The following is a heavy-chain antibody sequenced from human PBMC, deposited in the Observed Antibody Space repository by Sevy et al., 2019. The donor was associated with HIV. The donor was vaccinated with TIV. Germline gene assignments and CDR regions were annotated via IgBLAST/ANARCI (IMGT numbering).Heavy chain of an antibody. CDR1: GFTFSSYA. D-gene: IGHD3-22*01. CDR3: ARDKDYYGSSWDAFDI. J-gene: IGHJ3*02. V-gene: IGHV3-30-3*01. Sequence: GGSLRLSCAASGFTFSSYAMHWVRQAPGKGLEWVAVISYDGSNKYYADSVKGRFTISRDNSKNTLYLQMNSLRAEDTAVYYCARDKDYYGSSWDAFDIWGQGTMVTVSS. CDR2: ISYDGSNK.